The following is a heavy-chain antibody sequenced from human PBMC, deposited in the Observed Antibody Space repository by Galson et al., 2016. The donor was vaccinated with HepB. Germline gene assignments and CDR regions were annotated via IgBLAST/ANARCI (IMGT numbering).Heavy chain of an antibody. CDR2: ISYVGTNI. J-gene: IGHJ6*03. D-gene: IGHD1-26*01. V-gene: IGHV3-30*18. Sequence: SLRLSCAASSGFPFSSYGLHWVRQAPGKALEWVAVISYVGTNIFYADSVKGRFTISRDNSKNTLYLQMNSLRREDTAVYYCAKDPSRILGGTVVGDYYNYYMDGWGKGTTVIVSS. CDR1: GFPFSSYG. CDR3: AKDPSRILGGTVVGDYYNYYMDG.